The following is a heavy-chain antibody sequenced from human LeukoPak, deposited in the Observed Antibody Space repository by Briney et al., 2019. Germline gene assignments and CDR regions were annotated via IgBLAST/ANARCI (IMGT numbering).Heavy chain of an antibody. CDR2: IYSGGST. CDR3: ASGMDV. J-gene: IGHJ6*02. V-gene: IGHV4-59*08. CDR1: GGSISSYY. Sequence: SETLSLTCTVSGGSISSYYWSWIRQPPGKGLEWIGYIYSGGSTNYNPSLKSRVTISVDTSKNQFSLKLSSVTAADTAVYYCASGMDVWGQGTSVTVSS.